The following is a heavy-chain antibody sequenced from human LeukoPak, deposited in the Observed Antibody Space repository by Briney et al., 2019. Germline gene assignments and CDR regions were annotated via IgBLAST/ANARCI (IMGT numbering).Heavy chain of an antibody. CDR3: ASRFLEWLYYFDY. D-gene: IGHD3-3*01. J-gene: IGHJ4*02. CDR1: GFTFDDYG. CDR2: ISSSSSYI. Sequence: GGSLRLSCAASGFTFDDYGMSWVRQAPGKGLEWVSSISSSSSYIYYADSVKGRFTISRDNAKNSLYLRMNSLRAEDTAVYYCASRFLEWLYYFDYWGQGTLVTVSS. V-gene: IGHV3-21*01.